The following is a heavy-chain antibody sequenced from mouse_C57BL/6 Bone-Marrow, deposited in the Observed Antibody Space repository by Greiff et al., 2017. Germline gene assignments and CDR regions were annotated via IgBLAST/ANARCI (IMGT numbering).Heavy chain of an antibody. V-gene: IGHV10-3*01. CDR2: IRSKSSNYAT. CDR3: VRGGTTVVDWYFDV. J-gene: IGHJ1*03. D-gene: IGHD1-1*01. Sequence: VQLKESGGGLVQPKGSLKLSCAASGFTFNTYAMHWVRQAPGKGLEWVARIRSKSSNYATYYADSVKDRFTISRDDSQSMLYLQMNNLKTEDTAMYYCVRGGTTVVDWYFDVWGTGTTVTVSS. CDR1: GFTFNTYA.